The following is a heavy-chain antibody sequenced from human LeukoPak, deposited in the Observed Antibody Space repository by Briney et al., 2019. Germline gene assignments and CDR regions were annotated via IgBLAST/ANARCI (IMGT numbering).Heavy chain of an antibody. J-gene: IGHJ4*02. CDR3: AHLYGSGSQTLDY. CDR2: ISYDGSNK. D-gene: IGHD3-10*01. V-gene: IGHV3-30-3*01. Sequence: GGSLRLSCVASGFVFSSYAMHWVRQAPGKGLEWVAVISYDGSNKYYADSVKGRFTISRDNSKNTLYLQMNSLRAEDTAVYYCAHLYGSGSQTLDYWGQGTLVTVSS. CDR1: GFVFSSYA.